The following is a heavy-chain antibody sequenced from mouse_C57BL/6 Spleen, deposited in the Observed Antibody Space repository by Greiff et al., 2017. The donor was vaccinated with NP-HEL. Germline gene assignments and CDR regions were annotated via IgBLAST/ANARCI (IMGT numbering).Heavy chain of an antibody. V-gene: IGHV5-6*01. CDR1: GFPFRSYG. J-gene: IGHJ4*01. Sequence: EVQGVESGGDLVKPGGSLKLSCAASGFPFRSYGMSWVRPTPDKRLELVATISSGGSYTYYPDSVKGRFTISRDNAKNTLYLQMSSLKSEDTAMYYCARQGLLNYAMDYWGQGTSVTVSS. CDR2: ISSGGSYT. CDR3: ARQGLLNYAMDY. D-gene: IGHD2-13*01.